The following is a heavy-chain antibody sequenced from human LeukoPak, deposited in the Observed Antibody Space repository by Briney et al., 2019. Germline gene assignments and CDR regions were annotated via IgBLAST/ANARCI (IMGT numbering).Heavy chain of an antibody. CDR1: GGSISSYY. CDR2: IYTSGST. D-gene: IGHD6-19*01. Sequence: KPSETLSLTCTVSGGSISSYYWSWIRQPAGKGLEWIGRIYTSGSTNYNPSLKSRFTMSVDTSKNQFSLKLSSVTAADTAVYYCAIGGAVAGQSGAFDIWGQGTMVTVSS. CDR3: AIGGAVAGQSGAFDI. V-gene: IGHV4-4*07. J-gene: IGHJ3*02.